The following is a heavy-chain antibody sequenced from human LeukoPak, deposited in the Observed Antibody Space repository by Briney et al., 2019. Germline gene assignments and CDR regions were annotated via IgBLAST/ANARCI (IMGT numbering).Heavy chain of an antibody. CDR1: TYTFTSYG. D-gene: IGHD3-10*01. CDR3: ARDGSGVWFDY. Sequence: ASVKVSCNASTYTFTSYGISWVRQAPGQGLEWMAWINAYNGDTNYAQKFQGRVTLTTDTSTSTAYMELRSLRSDDTAVYYCARDGSGVWFDYWGQGTLVTVSS. J-gene: IGHJ4*02. CDR2: INAYNGDT. V-gene: IGHV1-18*01.